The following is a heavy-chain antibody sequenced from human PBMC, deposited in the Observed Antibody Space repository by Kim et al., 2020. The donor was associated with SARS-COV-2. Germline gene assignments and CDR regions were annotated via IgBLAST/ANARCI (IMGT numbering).Heavy chain of an antibody. J-gene: IGHJ5*02. CDR2: IYYSGST. CDR3: ARDHLLWFGELLLRCWFDP. D-gene: IGHD3-10*01. V-gene: IGHV4-39*07. CDR1: GGSISSSSYY. Sequence: SETLSLTCTVSGGSISSSSYYWGWIRQPPGKGLEWIGSIYYSGSTYYNPSLKSRVTISVDTSKNQFSLKLSSVTAADTAVYYCARDHLLWFGELLLRCWFDPWGQGTLVTVSS.